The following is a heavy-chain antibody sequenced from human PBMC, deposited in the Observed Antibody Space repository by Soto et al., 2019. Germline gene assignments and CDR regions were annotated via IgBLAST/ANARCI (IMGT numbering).Heavy chain of an antibody. J-gene: IGHJ4*02. CDR3: ARGSGVVTAVLAY. CDR1: GFTFTDYY. D-gene: IGHD2-21*02. V-gene: IGHV1-46*01. Sequence: QVQLVQSGAEVKKPGASVKVSCKASGFTFTDYYMHWVRQAPGQGLEWMAMINPRDGSTTYAQKFQGRVTVTRDTSRRIVYMEVTTLRFDDTAVYYCARGSGVVTAVLAYWGQGTLITVSS. CDR2: INPRDGST.